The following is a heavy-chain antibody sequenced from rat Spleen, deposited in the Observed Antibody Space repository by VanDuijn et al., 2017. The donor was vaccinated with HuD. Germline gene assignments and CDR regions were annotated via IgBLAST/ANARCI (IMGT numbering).Heavy chain of an antibody. J-gene: IGHJ3*01. D-gene: IGHD1-2*01. V-gene: IGHV5-20*01. CDR2: IIYDGSST. CDR1: GFTFDDYY. CDR3: TTDRDYYSSYIPRFAY. Sequence: EVQLVESGGGLVQPGRSLKISCAASGFTFDDYYMAWVRQAPTKGLEWVATIIYDGSSTYYRDSVKGRFTISRDNAKSTLYLQMDSLRSEDTATYYCTTDRDYYSSYIPRFAYWGQGTLVTVSS.